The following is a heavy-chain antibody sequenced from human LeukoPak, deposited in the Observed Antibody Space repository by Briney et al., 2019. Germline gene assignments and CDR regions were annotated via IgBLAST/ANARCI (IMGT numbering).Heavy chain of an antibody. D-gene: IGHD2-15*01. V-gene: IGHV1-2*02. CDR1: GYTFTGYY. CDR3: ARDRADSQGPAFDI. J-gene: IGHJ3*02. CDR2: INPNSGGT. Sequence: ASVKVSCKASGYTFTGYYMHWVRQAPGQGLEWMGWINPNSGGTNYAQKFQGRVTMTRDTSISTAYMELSRLRSDDTAVYYCARDRADSQGPAFDIWGQGKMVTVSS.